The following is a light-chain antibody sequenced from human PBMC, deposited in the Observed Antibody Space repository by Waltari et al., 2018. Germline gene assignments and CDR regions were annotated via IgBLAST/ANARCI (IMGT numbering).Light chain of an antibody. CDR2: KVS. CDR3: QHGYGTPYS. Sequence: DIQMTQSPSSLSASVGDRVTITCRASENVKNYLNWYQQKPGKAPKLLIYKVSTLQSGVPSRFSGSGSGTDYTFTISSLQSEDVATYYCQHGYGTPYSFGQGTKVEI. J-gene: IGKJ2*03. CDR1: ENVKNY. V-gene: IGKV1-39*01.